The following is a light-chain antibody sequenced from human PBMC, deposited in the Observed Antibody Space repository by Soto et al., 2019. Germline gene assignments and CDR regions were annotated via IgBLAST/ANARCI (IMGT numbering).Light chain of an antibody. CDR2: GAS. CDR3: QQYGRSPYT. CDR1: QSISRTF. Sequence: EVVLTQSPGSLSLSPGERATLSCRASQSISRTFVAWYQQKPGQAPRLLIYGASNRATGIPDRFSGSGSGADFTRTISGLEPEDFAVYYCQQYGRSPYTFGQGTRLAIK. J-gene: IGKJ2*01. V-gene: IGKV3-20*01.